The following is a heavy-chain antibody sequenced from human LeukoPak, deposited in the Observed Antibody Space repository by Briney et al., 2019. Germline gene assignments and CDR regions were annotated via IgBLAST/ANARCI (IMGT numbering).Heavy chain of an antibody. CDR1: GYTFILYY. V-gene: IGHV1-2*02. Sequence: GASVKVSCKASGYTFILYYMHWVRQAPGQGLEWMGWINPNSGGTNYAQKFQGRVTMTRDTSISTAYMETSRPRSDQTGVNYCARDVRIAVSQWVMDVWGKGTTVTVSS. CDR2: INPNSGGT. D-gene: IGHD6-13*01. CDR3: ARDVRIAVSQWVMDV. J-gene: IGHJ6*03.